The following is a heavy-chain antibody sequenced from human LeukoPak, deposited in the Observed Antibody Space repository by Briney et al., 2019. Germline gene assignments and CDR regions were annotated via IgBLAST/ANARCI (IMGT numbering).Heavy chain of an antibody. CDR1: GGSISSGGYS. CDR3: ASGGSYYDILTGYYPIDY. Sequence: PSETLSLTCAVSGGSISSGGYSWSWIRQPPGKGLEWIGYIYHSGSTYYNPSLKSRVTISVDRSKNQFSLKLSSVTAADTAVYYCASGGSYYDILTGYYPIDYWGQGTLVTVSS. J-gene: IGHJ4*02. CDR2: IYHSGST. V-gene: IGHV4-30-2*02. D-gene: IGHD3-9*01.